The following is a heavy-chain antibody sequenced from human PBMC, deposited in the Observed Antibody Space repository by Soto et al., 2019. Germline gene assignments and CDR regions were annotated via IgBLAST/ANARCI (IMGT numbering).Heavy chain of an antibody. CDR3: AKEASRPGRGNSFLV. Sequence: PGGSLRLSCSASVFTFSILAMGWVRQAPGKGLEWVSVIDYTGGTTYYTDSVKGRFIISRDNSKKMLYLQMNSLRAEDTAVYYCAKEASRPGRGNSFLVGGQG. J-gene: IGHJ1*01. D-gene: IGHD1-26*01. CDR2: IDYTGGTT. CDR1: VFTFSILA. V-gene: IGHV3-23*01.